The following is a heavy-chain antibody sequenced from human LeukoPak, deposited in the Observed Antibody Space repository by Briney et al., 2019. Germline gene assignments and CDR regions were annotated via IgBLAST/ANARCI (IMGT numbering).Heavy chain of an antibody. CDR3: AKPDSYGSFDY. CDR1: GFTFSSYG. CDR2: ISYDGSNK. V-gene: IGHV3-30*18. J-gene: IGHJ4*02. D-gene: IGHD5-18*01. Sequence: GRSLRLSCAASGFTFSSYGMPWVRQAPGKGLEWVAVISYDGSNKYYADSVKGRFTISRDNSKNTLYLQMNSLRAEDTAVYYCAKPDSYGSFDYWGQGTLVTVSS.